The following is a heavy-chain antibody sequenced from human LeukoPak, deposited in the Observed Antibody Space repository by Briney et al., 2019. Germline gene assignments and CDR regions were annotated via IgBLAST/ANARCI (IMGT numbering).Heavy chain of an antibody. Sequence: PSETLSLTCTVSSGSISNYYWCWIRQPPGKGLEWIGYIYYSGSTNSNPSLKSRVTISLDTSKNQFSLKLSSVTAADTAVYHYARLLPGSSRYFFDYWGQGTLVTVSS. D-gene: IGHD6-13*01. V-gene: IGHV4-59*08. CDR3: ARLLPGSSRYFFDY. J-gene: IGHJ4*02. CDR1: SGSISNYY. CDR2: IYYSGST.